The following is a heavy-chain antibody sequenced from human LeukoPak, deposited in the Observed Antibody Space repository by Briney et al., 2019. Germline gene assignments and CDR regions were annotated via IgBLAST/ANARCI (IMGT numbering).Heavy chain of an antibody. CDR3: HSVAGLAEYFQH. CDR1: GYSFTSFY. D-gene: IGHD6-19*01. J-gene: IGHJ1*01. V-gene: IGHV1-46*01. Sequence: GASVKVCCKASGYSFTSFYIHWVRQAPGQGLDWMGIINPSGDSTSYAQKFQGRVTMTTDTSASTAYMELRSLRSDDTAVYYCHSVAGLAEYFQHWGQGTLVTVSS. CDR2: INPSGDST.